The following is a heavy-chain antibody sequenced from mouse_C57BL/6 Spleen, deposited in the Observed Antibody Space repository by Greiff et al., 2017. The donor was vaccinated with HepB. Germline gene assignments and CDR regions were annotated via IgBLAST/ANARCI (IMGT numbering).Heavy chain of an antibody. J-gene: IGHJ1*03. Sequence: QVQLKESGSELVRPGASVKLSCKASGYTFTDYYINWVKQRPGPGLEWIARIYPGSGNTYYNEKFKGKATLTAEKSSSTAYMQLRSMTSEESAVYFWGRGDDGDECYFDVWGTGTTVTVSS. CDR3: GRGDDGDECYFDV. CDR1: GYTFTDYY. V-gene: IGHV1-76*01. D-gene: IGHD2-3*01. CDR2: IYPGSGNT.